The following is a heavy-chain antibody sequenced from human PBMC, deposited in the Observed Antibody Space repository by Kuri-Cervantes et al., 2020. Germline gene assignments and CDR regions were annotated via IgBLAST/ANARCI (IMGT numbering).Heavy chain of an antibody. V-gene: IGHV4-34*01. CDR2: INHSGST. CDR3: ARGTYYDILTGYLHYYGMDV. Sequence: GSLRLSCAVYGGSFSGYYWSWIRQPPGKGLEWIGEINHSGSTNYNPSLKSRVTISVDTSKNQFSLKLSSVTAADTAVYYCARGTYYDILTGYLHYYGMDVWGQGTTVTVSS. D-gene: IGHD3-9*01. CDR1: GGSFSGYY. J-gene: IGHJ6*02.